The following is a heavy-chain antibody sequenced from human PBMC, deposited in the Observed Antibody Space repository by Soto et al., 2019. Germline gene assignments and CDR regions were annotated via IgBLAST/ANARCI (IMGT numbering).Heavy chain of an antibody. J-gene: IGHJ4*02. CDR1: GFSFSSSS. CDR2: ISISTTVT. CDR3: ARGSYGSGSYYPTPFDH. Sequence: GGSLRLSCVASGFSFSSSSMNWVRQAPGKGLEWVSHISISTTVTYYADSVKGRFTISRDNAKNALYLQMNSLRDEDTAVYYCARGSYGSGSYYPTPFDHWGQGTLVTVSS. V-gene: IGHV3-48*02. D-gene: IGHD3-10*01.